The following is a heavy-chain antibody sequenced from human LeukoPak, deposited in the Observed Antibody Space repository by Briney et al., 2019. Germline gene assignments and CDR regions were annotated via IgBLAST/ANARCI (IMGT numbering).Heavy chain of an antibody. Sequence: GGSLRLSCAVSGITLSNYGMSWVRQAPGKGLEWVSAISGSGGSTYYADSVKGRFTISRDNSKNTLYLQMNSLRAEDTAVYYCARDRGGSYYSWGQGTMVTVSS. J-gene: IGHJ3*02. CDR3: ARDRGGSYYS. D-gene: IGHD1-26*01. CDR1: GITLSNYG. V-gene: IGHV3-23*01. CDR2: ISGSGGST.